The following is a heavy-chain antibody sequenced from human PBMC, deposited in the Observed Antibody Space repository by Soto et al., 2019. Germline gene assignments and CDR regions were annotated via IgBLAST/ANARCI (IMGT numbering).Heavy chain of an antibody. J-gene: IGHJ6*02. CDR2: MSHSGTT. V-gene: IGHV4-59*01. D-gene: IGHD5-12*01. Sequence: QVQLQESGPGLVKPSETLSLTCTVSGGSISSYYWSWIRQPPGKGLEWIGYMSHSGTTDYSTSLKSRVTISVDTSRNQFSLELSSVTAADTAVYYCARLVATNIYYYYYGLDVWGQGTTVTVSS. CDR3: ARLVATNIYYYYYGLDV. CDR1: GGSISSYY.